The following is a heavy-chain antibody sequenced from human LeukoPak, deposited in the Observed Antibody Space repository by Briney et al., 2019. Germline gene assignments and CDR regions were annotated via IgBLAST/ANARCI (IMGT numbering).Heavy chain of an antibody. V-gene: IGHV3-33*01. CDR3: ARDRGSPDCSSTSCPEDVVY. CDR2: IWYDGSNK. D-gene: IGHD2-2*01. CDR1: GFTFSSYG. J-gene: IGHJ4*02. Sequence: GRSLRLSCAASGFTFSSYGMHWVRQAPGKGLEWVAAIWYDGSNKYYADSVKGRFTISRGNSKNTLYLQMNSLRAEDTAVYYCARDRGSPDCSSTSCPEDVVYWGQGTLVTVSS.